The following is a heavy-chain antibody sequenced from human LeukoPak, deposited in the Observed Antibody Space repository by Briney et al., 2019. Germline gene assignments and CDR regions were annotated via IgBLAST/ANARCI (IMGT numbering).Heavy chain of an antibody. J-gene: IGHJ2*01. V-gene: IGHV3-13*01. Sequence: GGSLRLSCAASGFTFSTFAMIWVRQATGKGLEWVSGIGTAGEIYYPGSVKGRFTISRENAKNSLYLQMNSLRAGDTAVYYCARAAYSSTWYSRYFDLWGRGTLVTVSS. CDR1: GFTFSTFA. D-gene: IGHD6-13*01. CDR3: ARAAYSSTWYSRYFDL. CDR2: IGTAGEI.